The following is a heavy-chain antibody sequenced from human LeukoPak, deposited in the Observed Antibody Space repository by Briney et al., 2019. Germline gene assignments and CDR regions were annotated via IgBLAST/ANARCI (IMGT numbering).Heavy chain of an antibody. CDR1: GFTFSSYA. Sequence: PGRSLRLSCAASGFTFSSYAMHWVRQAPGKGLEWVAVISYDGSNKYYADSVKGRFTISRDNSKNTLYLQMNSLRAEDTAVYYCARSIAAAGTGYYYYYYYMDVWGKGTTVTVSS. CDR3: ARSIAAAGTGYYYYYYYMDV. CDR2: ISYDGSNK. V-gene: IGHV3-30-3*01. D-gene: IGHD6-13*01. J-gene: IGHJ6*03.